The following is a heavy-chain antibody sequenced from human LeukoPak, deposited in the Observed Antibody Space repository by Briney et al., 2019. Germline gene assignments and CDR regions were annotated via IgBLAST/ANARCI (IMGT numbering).Heavy chain of an antibody. Sequence: GGSLRLSCAASGFTFSSYWMHWVRQAPGKGLVWVSRIHRDGSSTNYGDSVKGRFTISRDNANNMLYLQMNSLRAEDTAVYYCARDVRGGYHDHWGQGTLVTVSS. CDR3: ARDVRGGYHDH. CDR1: GFTFSSYW. J-gene: IGHJ5*02. CDR2: IHRDGSST. D-gene: IGHD5-18*01. V-gene: IGHV3-74*01.